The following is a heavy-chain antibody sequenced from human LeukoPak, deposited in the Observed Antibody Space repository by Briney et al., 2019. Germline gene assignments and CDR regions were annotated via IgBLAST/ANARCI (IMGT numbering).Heavy chain of an antibody. CDR1: GDSVSSYSSG. CDR3: TGGGLVRGVTPWFAP. J-gene: IGHJ5*02. D-gene: IGHD3-10*01. Sequence: KSSQTLSLTCAISGDSVSSYSSGWNWIRQSPSRGLEWLGRTYYGSKWYIDYAVSVKSRITINPDTSKNLFSLQLDSVTPEDTAVYYCTGGGLVRGVTPWFAPWSQGTLVTVSS. CDR2: TYYGSKWYI. V-gene: IGHV6-1*01.